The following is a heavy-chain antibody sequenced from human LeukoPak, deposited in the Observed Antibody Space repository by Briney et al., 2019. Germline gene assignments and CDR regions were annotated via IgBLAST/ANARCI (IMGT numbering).Heavy chain of an antibody. Sequence: GGSLRLSCAASGFTFSSYAMSWVRQAPGKGLEWVSAISGSGGSTYYADSVKGRFTISRDNSKNTLYLQMNSQRAEDTAVYYCAMYSSSWYNYYYYFDYWGQGTLVTVSS. D-gene: IGHD6-13*01. J-gene: IGHJ4*02. V-gene: IGHV3-23*01. CDR3: AMYSSSWYNYYYYFDY. CDR1: GFTFSSYA. CDR2: ISGSGGST.